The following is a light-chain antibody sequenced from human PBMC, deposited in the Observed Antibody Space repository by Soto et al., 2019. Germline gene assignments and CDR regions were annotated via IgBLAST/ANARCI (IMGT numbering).Light chain of an antibody. CDR1: SSDVGGYNY. CDR2: EVS. Sequence: QSALTQPASVSGSPGQSITISCTGTSSDVGGYNYVSWYQHHPGKAPKLMIYEVSNRPSGVSDRFSGSKSGNTASLTISGIQAEDESDYYCISYTSSSTWVFGGGTKVTVL. J-gene: IGLJ3*02. CDR3: ISYTSSSTWV. V-gene: IGLV2-14*01.